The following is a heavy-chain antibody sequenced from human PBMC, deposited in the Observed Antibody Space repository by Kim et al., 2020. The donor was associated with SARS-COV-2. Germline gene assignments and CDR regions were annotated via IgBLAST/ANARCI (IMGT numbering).Heavy chain of an antibody. Sequence: GGSLRLSCAASGFPFSSYTMLWVRQAPGKGLEWVSSITSSSGSIYYADSVKGRFTISRDNAENSLYLQMSSLRAEDTAVYYCASGYGGYWGQGTLVTVSS. J-gene: IGHJ4*02. CDR1: GFPFSSYT. D-gene: IGHD2-2*03. CDR3: ASGYGGY. V-gene: IGHV3-21*01. CDR2: ITSSSGSI.